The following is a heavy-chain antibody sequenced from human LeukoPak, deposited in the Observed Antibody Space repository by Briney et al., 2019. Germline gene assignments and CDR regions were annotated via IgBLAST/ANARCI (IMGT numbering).Heavy chain of an antibody. J-gene: IGHJ5*02. CDR2: IKKDGSEE. Sequence: GGSLRLSCAASGFTFSSYWMSWVRQAPGKGLEWVANIKKDGSEEKYVDSVKGRFTISRDNADNLLFLQMNSLRAEDTAIYYCAREGGNGWYSGWFDPWGQGTLVTVSS. D-gene: IGHD6-19*01. V-gene: IGHV3-7*01. CDR3: AREGGNGWYSGWFDP. CDR1: GFTFSSYW.